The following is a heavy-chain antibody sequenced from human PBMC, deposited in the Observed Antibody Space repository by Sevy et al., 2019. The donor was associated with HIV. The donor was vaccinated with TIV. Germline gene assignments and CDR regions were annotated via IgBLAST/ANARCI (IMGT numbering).Heavy chain of an antibody. D-gene: IGHD2-15*01. CDR3: GRAQGYCVINSCFGGSINAFDI. CDR2: ISWNSGAI. J-gene: IGHJ3*02. CDR1: GFAFSDYA. V-gene: IGHV3-9*01. Sequence: GGSLRLSCAASGFAFSDYAMHWVRQVPGKGLEWVSGISWNSGAIGYADSAKGRFTISRDNAKNSLHLQMNSLRVEDTALYYCGRAQGYCVINSCFGGSINAFDIWGQGTMVTVSS.